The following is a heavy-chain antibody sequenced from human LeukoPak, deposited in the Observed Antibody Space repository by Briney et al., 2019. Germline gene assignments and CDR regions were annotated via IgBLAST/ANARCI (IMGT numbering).Heavy chain of an antibody. CDR2: ISWNSGSI. CDR3: AVVSGSGSYYTGSSFDY. CDR1: GFTFDDYA. D-gene: IGHD3-10*01. V-gene: IGHV3-9*01. J-gene: IGHJ4*02. Sequence: GRSLRLSCAASGFTFDDYAMHWVRQAPGKGLEWVSGISWNSGSIGYADSVKGRFTISRDNAKNSLYLQMNSLRAEDTALYYCAVVSGSGSYYTGSSFDYWGQGTLVTVSS.